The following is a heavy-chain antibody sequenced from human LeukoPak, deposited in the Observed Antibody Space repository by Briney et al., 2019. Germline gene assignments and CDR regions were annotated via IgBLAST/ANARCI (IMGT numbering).Heavy chain of an antibody. CDR2: ISAYNGNT. CDR3: ARATRYCSSTSCLYYFDY. CDR1: GYTFTSYG. J-gene: IGHJ4*02. D-gene: IGHD2-2*01. Sequence: ASVKVSCKASGYTFTSYGISWVRQAPGQGLEWMGWISAYNGNTNYAQKLQGRVTMTTDTSTSTAYMELRSLRSDDTAVYYCARATRYCSSTSCLYYFDYWGQGTLVTVSS. V-gene: IGHV1-18*01.